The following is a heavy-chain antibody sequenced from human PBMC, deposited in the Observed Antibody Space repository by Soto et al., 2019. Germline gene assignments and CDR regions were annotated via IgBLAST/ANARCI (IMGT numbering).Heavy chain of an antibody. Sequence: SETLSLTCTVSRDSNSRGTKYWSWIRQTPGKGREWIGYIFXSGTTYYNPSLESRLTMSLATSEKQFSLRLASVTDADSAVYYCAKSPYLSYYYYAMDVRGQGTTVTVS. CDR3: AKSPYLSYYYYAMDV. J-gene: IGHJ6*02. D-gene: IGHD2-2*01. CDR2: IFXSGTT. CDR1: RDSNSRGTKY. V-gene: IGHV4-30-4*01.